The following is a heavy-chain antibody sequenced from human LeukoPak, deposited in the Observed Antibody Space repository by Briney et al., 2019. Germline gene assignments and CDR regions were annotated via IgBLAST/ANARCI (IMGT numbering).Heavy chain of an antibody. CDR2: INHSGST. Sequence: SETLSLTCAVYGGSFSGYYWSWIRQPPGKGLEWIGEINHSGSTNYNPSLKSRVTISVDTSKNQFSLKLSSVTAADTAVYYCARRSYGIVVPPFDYWGQGTLVTVSS. J-gene: IGHJ4*02. V-gene: IGHV4-34*01. CDR3: ARRSYGIVVPPFDY. CDR1: GGSFSGYY. D-gene: IGHD3-22*01.